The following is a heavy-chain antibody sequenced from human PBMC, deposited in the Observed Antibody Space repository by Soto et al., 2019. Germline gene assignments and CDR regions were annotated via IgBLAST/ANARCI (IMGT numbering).Heavy chain of an antibody. V-gene: IGHV4-39*01. CDR2: IYYSGST. Sequence: PSETLSLTCTVSGGSISSSSYYWGWIRQPPGKGLEWIGSIYYSGSTYYNPSLKSRVTISVDTSKNQFSLKLSSVTAADTAVYYCARLSGSYYGENWFDPWGQGTLVTVSS. CDR3: ARLSGSYYGENWFDP. D-gene: IGHD1-26*01. CDR1: GGSISSSSYY. J-gene: IGHJ5*02.